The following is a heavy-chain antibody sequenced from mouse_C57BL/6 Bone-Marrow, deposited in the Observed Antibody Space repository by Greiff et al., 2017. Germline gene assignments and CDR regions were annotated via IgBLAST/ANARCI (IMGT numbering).Heavy chain of an antibody. CDR1: GYTFTNYW. CDR3: ARGDYYGSSLAY. D-gene: IGHD1-1*01. J-gene: IGHJ3*01. V-gene: IGHV1-63*01. CDR2: IYPGGGYT. Sequence: QVHVKQSGAELVRPGTSVKMSCKASGYTFTNYWIGWAKQRPGHGLEWIGDIYPGGGYTNYNEKFKGKATLTADKSSSTAYMQFSSLTSEDSAIYYCARGDYYGSSLAYWGQGTLVTVSA.